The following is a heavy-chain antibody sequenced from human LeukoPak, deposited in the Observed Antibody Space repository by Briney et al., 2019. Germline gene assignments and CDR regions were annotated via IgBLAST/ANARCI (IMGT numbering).Heavy chain of an antibody. D-gene: IGHD3-16*01. CDR1: GLTFSSYS. CDR3: ARDLQGGARDY. V-gene: IGHV3-21*01. Sequence: GGSLRLSCAASGLTFSSYSMNWVRQAPGKGLEWVSSISSSSSYIYYADSVKGRFTISRDNAKNSLYLQMNSLRAEDTAVYYCARDLQGGARDYWGQGTLVTVSS. J-gene: IGHJ4*02. CDR2: ISSSSSYI.